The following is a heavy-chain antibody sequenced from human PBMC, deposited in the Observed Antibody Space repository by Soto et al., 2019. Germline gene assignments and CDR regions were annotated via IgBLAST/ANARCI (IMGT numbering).Heavy chain of an antibody. CDR1: GFTFSSYT. Sequence: EVQLVESGGGLVKPGGSLRLSCAASGFTFSSYTMNWVRQAPGKGLEWVSSITSISTYIYYADSVKGRFTISRDNTKNSLDLQMNSLRGEDKAVYYCARDLGYSSSLNVYYYFGMDVLGQGTTVTVSS. CDR3: ARDLGYSSSLNVYYYFGMDV. CDR2: ITSISTYI. J-gene: IGHJ6*02. D-gene: IGHD6-13*01. V-gene: IGHV3-21*01.